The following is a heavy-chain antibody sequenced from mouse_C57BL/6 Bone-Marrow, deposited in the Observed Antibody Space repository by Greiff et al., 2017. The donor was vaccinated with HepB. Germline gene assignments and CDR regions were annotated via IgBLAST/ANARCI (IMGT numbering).Heavy chain of an antibody. CDR3: AREYYYGSSHWYFDV. CDR1: GYAFTNYL. D-gene: IGHD1-1*01. CDR2: INPGSGGT. Sequence: VQLQQSGAELVRPGTSVKVSCKASGYAFTNYLIEWVKQRPGQGLEWIGVINPGSGGTNYNEKFKGKATLTADKSSSTAYMQLSSLTSEDSAVYFCAREYYYGSSHWYFDVWGTGTTVTVSS. V-gene: IGHV1-54*01. J-gene: IGHJ1*03.